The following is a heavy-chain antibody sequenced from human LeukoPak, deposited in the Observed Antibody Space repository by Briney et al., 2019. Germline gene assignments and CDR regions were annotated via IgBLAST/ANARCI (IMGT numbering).Heavy chain of an antibody. V-gene: IGHV3-48*01. CDR2: ISSGTSNV. CDR1: GFTFTTYS. CDR3: ARDLGRFLSAFDV. Sequence: GGSLRLSCAASGFTFTTYSVNWVRQAPGKGLEWVCYISSGTSNVFYADSVKGRFSISRDNAKNSLHLQMNSLRADDTAVYYCARDLGRFLSAFDVWGQGTMVTVSS. D-gene: IGHD3-3*01. J-gene: IGHJ3*01.